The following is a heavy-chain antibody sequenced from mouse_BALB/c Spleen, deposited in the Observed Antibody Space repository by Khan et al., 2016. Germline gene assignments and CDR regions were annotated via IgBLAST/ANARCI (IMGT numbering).Heavy chain of an antibody. V-gene: IGHV2-2*02. J-gene: IGHJ4*01. D-gene: IGHD1-1*01. CDR2: IWSGGIT. CDR3: ARRPAYYGYAMDY. CDR1: GFSLTTYG. Sequence: QVQLKQSGPGLVQPSQSLSITCTVSGFSLTTYGVHWVRQSPGKGLEWLGVIWSGGITDYNAAFISRLSISKDNSKSQVFFKMNSLQVNDTAIYYWARRPAYYGYAMDYWGQGTSVTVSS.